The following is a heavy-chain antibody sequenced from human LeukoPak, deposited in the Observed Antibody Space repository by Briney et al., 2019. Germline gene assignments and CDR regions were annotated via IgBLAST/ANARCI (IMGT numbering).Heavy chain of an antibody. Sequence: SETLSLTCTVSGGSISSYYWSWIRQPAGKGLEWVGRIYTSGSTNYNPSLKSRVTMAVDTSKNQFSLKLSSVTAADTAVYYCARYDYKDNWFDPWGQGTLVTVSS. CDR2: IYTSGST. J-gene: IGHJ5*02. D-gene: IGHD4-11*01. CDR1: GGSISSYY. CDR3: ARYDYKDNWFDP. V-gene: IGHV4-4*07.